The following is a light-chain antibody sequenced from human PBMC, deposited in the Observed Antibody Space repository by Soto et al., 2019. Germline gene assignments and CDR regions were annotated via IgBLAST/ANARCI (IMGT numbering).Light chain of an antibody. CDR2: GAS. V-gene: IGKV3-20*01. CDR3: QQYSRTPLT. J-gene: IGKJ4*01. CDR1: QSVTNFY. Sequence: EIVLTQSPGTLSLSPGERATLSCRASQSVTNFYLAWYQQKTGQAPRLLIYGASSRATGIPDRFSGSGSGTDFTLTISRLEPEDVAVYYCQQYSRTPLTFGGGTKVEIK.